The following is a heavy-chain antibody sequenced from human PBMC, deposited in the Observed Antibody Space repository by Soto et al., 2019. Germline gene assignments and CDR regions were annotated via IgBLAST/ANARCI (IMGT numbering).Heavy chain of an antibody. J-gene: IGHJ5*01. V-gene: IGHV1-8*01. CDR3: TGGPPNWGFDS. D-gene: IGHD7-27*01. CDR1: GFTFTSYG. Sequence: APVEGSCKAFGFTFTSYGINWVGQTAGQGLEWMGWMSPKTANTGYAQKFQDRVTMTRSTSISTAYMELSSLTSEDTAVYYCTGGPPNWGFDSWGQGTPVTVS. CDR2: MSPKTANT.